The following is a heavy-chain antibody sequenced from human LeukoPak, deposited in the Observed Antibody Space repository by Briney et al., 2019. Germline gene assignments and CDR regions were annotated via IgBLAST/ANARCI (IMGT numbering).Heavy chain of an antibody. CDR3: ARGTHHCSSTSCYTEGPYFDY. J-gene: IGHJ4*02. V-gene: IGHV4-30-2*01. Sequence: SQTLSLTCAVSGGSISSGGYSWSWIRQPPGKGLEWIGEINHSGSTNYNPSLKSRVTISVDTSKNQFSLKLSSVTAADTAVYYCARGTHHCSSTSCYTEGPYFDYWGQGTLVTVSS. CDR1: GGSISSGGYS. CDR2: INHSGST. D-gene: IGHD2-2*02.